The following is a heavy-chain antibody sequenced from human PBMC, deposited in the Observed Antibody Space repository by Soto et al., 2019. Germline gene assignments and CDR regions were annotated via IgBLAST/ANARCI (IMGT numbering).Heavy chain of an antibody. J-gene: IGHJ6*02. Sequence: ASVKVSCKASGYTLTSYAMHWVRQAPGERLEWMGWINAGNGNTKYSQKFQGRVTITRDTSASTAYMELSSLRSEDTAVYYCARELVFFGSGNYNPHYYYGMDVWGQGTTVTVSS. CDR2: INAGNGNT. CDR3: ARELVFFGSGNYNPHYYYGMDV. D-gene: IGHD3-10*01. CDR1: GYTLTSYA. V-gene: IGHV1-3*01.